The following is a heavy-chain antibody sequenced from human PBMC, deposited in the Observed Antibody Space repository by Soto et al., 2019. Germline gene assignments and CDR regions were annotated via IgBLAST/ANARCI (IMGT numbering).Heavy chain of an antibody. CDR3: AKVLAVAPYYFVY. CDR1: GFTFSSYG. J-gene: IGHJ4*02. D-gene: IGHD6-19*01. CDR2: ISYDGSNK. V-gene: IGHV3-30*18. Sequence: GGSLRLSCAASGFTFSSYGMHWVRQAPGKGLEWVAVISYDGSNKYYADSVKGRFTISRDNSKNTLYLQMNSLRAEDTAVYYCAKVLAVAPYYFVYWGQGTLVTVS.